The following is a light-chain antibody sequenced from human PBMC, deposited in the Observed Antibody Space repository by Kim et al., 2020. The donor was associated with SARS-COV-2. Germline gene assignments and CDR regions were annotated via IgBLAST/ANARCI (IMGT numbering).Light chain of an antibody. CDR1: SGSIASNY. CDR3: QSYDSSNYV. CDR2: EDN. V-gene: IGLV6-57*04. J-gene: IGLJ1*01. Sequence: NFMLTQPHSVSESPGKTVTISCTRSSGSIASNYVQWYQQRPGSAPTTVIYEDNQRPSGVPDRFSGSIDSSSNSASLTISGLKTEDEADYYCQSYDSSNYVFGTGTKVT.